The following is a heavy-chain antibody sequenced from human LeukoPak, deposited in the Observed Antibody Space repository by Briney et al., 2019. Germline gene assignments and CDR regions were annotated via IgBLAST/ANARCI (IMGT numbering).Heavy chain of an antibody. D-gene: IGHD6-19*01. Sequence: GGSLRLSCAASGFTVSSNYMSWVRQAPGKGLEWVSVIYSGGSTYYADSVKSRFTISRDNSKNTLYLQMNSLRAEDTAVYYCARAFTKRYSSGWVPYYGMDVWGQGTTVTVSS. CDR2: IYSGGST. CDR3: ARAFTKRYSSGWVPYYGMDV. V-gene: IGHV3-53*01. CDR1: GFTVSSNY. J-gene: IGHJ6*02.